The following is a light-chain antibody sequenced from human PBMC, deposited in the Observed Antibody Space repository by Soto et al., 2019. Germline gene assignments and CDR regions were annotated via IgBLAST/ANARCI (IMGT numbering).Light chain of an antibody. Sequence: EIVMTQSPATLSLSPGERATLSCRASQIVTSYLAWYQHKPGQAPRLLIHDASSRATGIPARFSGSGSGTHFTLTISSLEPEDFAVYYCQQRSDWPPSLTFGQGTKVDIK. J-gene: IGKJ1*01. CDR2: DAS. CDR3: QQRSDWPPSLT. V-gene: IGKV3-11*01. CDR1: QIVTSY.